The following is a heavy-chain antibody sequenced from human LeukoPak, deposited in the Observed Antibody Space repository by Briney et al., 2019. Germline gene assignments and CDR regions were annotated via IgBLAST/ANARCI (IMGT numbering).Heavy chain of an antibody. CDR1: GYTFTSYG. V-gene: IGHV1-69*13. J-gene: IGHJ4*02. Sequence: ASVKVSCKASGYTFTSYGISWVRQAPGQGLEWMGGIIPIFGTASYAQKFQGRVTITADESTSTAYMELSSLRSEDTAVYYCARDQGIAVAGYFDYWGQGTLVTVSS. D-gene: IGHD6-19*01. CDR3: ARDQGIAVAGYFDY. CDR2: IIPIFGTA.